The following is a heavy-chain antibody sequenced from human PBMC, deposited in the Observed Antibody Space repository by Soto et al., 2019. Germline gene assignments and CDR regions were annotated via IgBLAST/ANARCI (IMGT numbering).Heavy chain of an antibody. J-gene: IGHJ3*02. Sequence: QLQLQESGPGLVKPSETLSLTCTVSGGSISSSSYYWGWIRQPPGKGLEWIGSIYYSGSTYYNPSLKSRVTISVDTSKNQVSLKLSSVTAADTAVYYCAREGGIYDSYAFDIWGQGTMVTVSS. CDR1: GGSISSSSYY. CDR2: IYYSGST. CDR3: AREGGIYDSYAFDI. D-gene: IGHD3-16*01. V-gene: IGHV4-39*02.